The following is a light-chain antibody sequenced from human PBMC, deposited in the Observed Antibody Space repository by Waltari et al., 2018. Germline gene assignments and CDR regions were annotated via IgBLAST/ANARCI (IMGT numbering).Light chain of an antibody. J-gene: IGLJ2*01. V-gene: IGLV2-14*03. CDR1: SSDVGGYNY. CDR2: DVS. Sequence: QSALTQPASVSGSPGPSIPISCTGTSSDVGGYNYVSWYQQHPGKAPKLMIYDVSNRPSGVSNRFSGSKSGNTASLTISGLQAEDEADYYCSSYISSSTLELFGGGTSLTVL. CDR3: SSYISSSTLEL.